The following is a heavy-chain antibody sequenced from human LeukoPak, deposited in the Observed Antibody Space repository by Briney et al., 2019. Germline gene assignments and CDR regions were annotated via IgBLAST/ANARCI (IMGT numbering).Heavy chain of an antibody. CDR3: ARGPRNSSGWDYYHYAMDV. Sequence: GGSLRLSCAASGFTFNTYAMHWVRQAPGKGLEWAAVMSYDGANKFHADSVKGRFTISRDNSRNILFLQMNSLRPEDTAVYYCARGPRNSSGWDYYHYAMDVWGQGTTVTVSS. V-gene: IGHV3-30-3*01. D-gene: IGHD6-19*01. CDR1: GFTFNTYA. J-gene: IGHJ6*02. CDR2: MSYDGANK.